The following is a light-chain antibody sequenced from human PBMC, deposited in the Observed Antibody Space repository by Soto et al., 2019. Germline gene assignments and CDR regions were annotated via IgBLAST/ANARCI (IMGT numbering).Light chain of an antibody. Sequence: ISCTGTKNDIGLYDFVSWYQHHPGKAPRLIIYEVVQRPSGVPDRFSGSKSGNTAFLTVSGLQAADEADYFCKSYAGSNTYVFGSGTKV. CDR2: EVV. CDR1: KNDIGLYDF. J-gene: IGLJ1*01. CDR3: KSYAGSNTYV. V-gene: IGLV2-8*01.